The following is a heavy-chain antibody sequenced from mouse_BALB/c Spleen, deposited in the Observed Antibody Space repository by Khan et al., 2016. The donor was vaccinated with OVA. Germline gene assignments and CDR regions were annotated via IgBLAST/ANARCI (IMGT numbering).Heavy chain of an antibody. CDR2: INTYTGEP. D-gene: IGHD2-10*01. J-gene: IGHJ4*01. Sequence: IQLVQSGPELKKPGETVKISCKASGHTFTKYGMNWVKPAPGEGLKWMGWINTYTGEPTYADDFNGRFAFSLETSASTAYLQINNLKNEDTATYFGARPPYFSYVMDNWGQGTSVTVSS. CDR1: GHTFTKYG. V-gene: IGHV9-3-1*01. CDR3: ARPPYFSYVMDN.